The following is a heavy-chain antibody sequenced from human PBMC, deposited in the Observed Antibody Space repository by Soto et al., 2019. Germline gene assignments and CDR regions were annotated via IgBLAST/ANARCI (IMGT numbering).Heavy chain of an antibody. D-gene: IGHD5-18*01. J-gene: IGHJ4*02. CDR1: GGSISSGGYS. Sequence: SETLSLTCAVSGGSISSGGYSWSWIRQPPGNGLEWIGYIYHSGSTYYNPSLKSRVTISVDRSKNQFSLKLSSVTAADTAVYYCARGKYSTSPDLDYWGQGTLVTV. CDR2: IYHSGST. CDR3: ARGKYSTSPDLDY. V-gene: IGHV4-30-2*02.